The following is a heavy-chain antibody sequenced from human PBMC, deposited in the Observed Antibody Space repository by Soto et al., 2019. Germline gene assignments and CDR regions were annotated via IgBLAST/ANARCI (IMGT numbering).Heavy chain of an antibody. Sequence: PGGSLRLSCAASGFPFSRHAMAWVRRAAGRGLEWVATIGSDGNTYHAESVKGRFSISRDNYGNMLHLQLNSLRVEDTGIYYCAKDPYNHRFDSWGQGTLVTVSS. D-gene: IGHD1-1*01. CDR1: GFPFSRHA. CDR2: IGSDGNT. CDR3: AKDPYNHRFDS. V-gene: IGHV3-23*01. J-gene: IGHJ4*02.